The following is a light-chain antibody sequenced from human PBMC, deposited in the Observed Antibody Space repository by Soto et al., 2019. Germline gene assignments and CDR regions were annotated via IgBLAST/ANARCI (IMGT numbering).Light chain of an antibody. CDR1: SSDVGNYNY. CDR3: ISYTSSSTLVV. V-gene: IGLV2-14*01. J-gene: IGLJ2*01. CDR2: EVS. Sequence: QSALTQPASVSGSPGQSITISCTGTSSDVGNYNYVSWYQQHPGKAPKLMIYEVSNRPSGVSNRFSGSKSGNTASLTISGLQAEDEADYYCISYTSSSTLVVFGGGTKLTVL.